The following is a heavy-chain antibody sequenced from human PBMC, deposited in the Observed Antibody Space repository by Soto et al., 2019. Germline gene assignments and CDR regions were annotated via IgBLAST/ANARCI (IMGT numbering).Heavy chain of an antibody. Sequence: PSATQALTCAFYGLSFSCYYWSWLRQPPGKGLEWIGEINHSGSTNYNPSLKSRVTISVDTSKNQFSLKLSSVTAADTAVYYCARLRAVAGSGSYWGQGTLVTVSS. D-gene: IGHD6-19*01. J-gene: IGHJ4*02. CDR2: INHSGST. CDR1: GLSFSCYY. CDR3: ARLRAVAGSGSY. V-gene: IGHV4-34*01.